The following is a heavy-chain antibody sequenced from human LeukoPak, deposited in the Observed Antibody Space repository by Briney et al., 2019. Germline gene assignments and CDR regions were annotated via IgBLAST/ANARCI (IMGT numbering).Heavy chain of an antibody. CDR1: GYSFTSYW. V-gene: IGHV5-51*01. J-gene: IGHJ6*03. CDR3: ARHGYSSSWYTNWSYYYYMDV. CDR2: IYPGDSDT. D-gene: IGHD6-13*01. Sequence: PGDSLKISCKGSGYSFTSYWMGWVRQMPGKGLEWMGIIYPGDSDTRYSPSFQAQVTISADKSISTAYLQWSSLKASDTAMYYCARHGYSSSWYTNWSYYYYMDVWGKGTTVTVSS.